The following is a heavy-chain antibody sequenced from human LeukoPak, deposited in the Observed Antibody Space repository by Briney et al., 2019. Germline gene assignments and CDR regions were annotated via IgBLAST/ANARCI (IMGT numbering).Heavy chain of an antibody. V-gene: IGHV3-30*18. CDR3: AKDLTELTLALNC. CDR1: GFPFSSYG. Sequence: PGGSLRLSCAASGFPFSSYGMAWVRQAPGKGLEWMAVISNDGTRKYYADSVKGRFTISRDNSKNTLYLQMNSLRVEDMAVYYCAKDLTELTLALNCWGQGTQVTVSS. D-gene: IGHD3-9*01. CDR2: ISNDGTRK. J-gene: IGHJ4*02.